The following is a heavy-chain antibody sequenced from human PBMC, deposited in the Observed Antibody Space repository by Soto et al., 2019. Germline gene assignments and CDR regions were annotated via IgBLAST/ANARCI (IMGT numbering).Heavy chain of an antibody. Sequence: GGSLRLSCAASGFTFSSYAMSWVRQAPGKGLEWVSAISGSGGSTYYADSVKGRFTISRDNSKNTLYLQMNSLKTEDTAVYYCTTGMGYNPGFDYWGQGTLVTVSS. V-gene: IGHV3-23*01. D-gene: IGHD1-1*01. J-gene: IGHJ4*02. CDR1: GFTFSSYA. CDR3: TTGMGYNPGFDY. CDR2: ISGSGGST.